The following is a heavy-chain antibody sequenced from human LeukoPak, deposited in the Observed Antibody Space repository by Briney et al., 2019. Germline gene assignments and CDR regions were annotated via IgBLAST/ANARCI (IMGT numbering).Heavy chain of an antibody. CDR2: IYYSGST. CDR3: ARDLSMFGSSWFDY. D-gene: IGHD6-13*01. CDR1: GGSISSYY. V-gene: IGHV4-59*01. J-gene: IGHJ4*02. Sequence: SETLSLTCTVSGGSISSYYWSWIRQPPGKGLEWIGYIYYSGSTNYNPSLKSRVTISVYTSKNQFSLKLSSVTAADTAVYYCARDLSMFGSSWFDYWGQGTLVTVSS.